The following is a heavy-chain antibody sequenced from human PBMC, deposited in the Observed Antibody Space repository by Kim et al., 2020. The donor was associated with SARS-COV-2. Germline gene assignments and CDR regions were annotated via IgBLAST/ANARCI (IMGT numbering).Heavy chain of an antibody. D-gene: IGHD4-17*01. J-gene: IGHJ6*02. CDR3: ARGYYGDYRDFYYGMDV. Sequence: SGKGRFTISRDNAKNSLYLQMSSLRAEDTAVYYCARGYYGDYRDFYYGMDVWGQGTTVIVSS. V-gene: IGHV3-21*01.